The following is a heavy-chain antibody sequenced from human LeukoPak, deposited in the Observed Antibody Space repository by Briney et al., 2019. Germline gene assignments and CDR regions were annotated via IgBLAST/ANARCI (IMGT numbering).Heavy chain of an antibody. CDR1: GGSISSSSYY. V-gene: IGHV4-39*01. D-gene: IGHD6-13*01. J-gene: IGHJ4*02. Sequence: SETLSLTCTVSGGSISSSSYYWGWIRQPPGKGLEWIGSIYYSGSTYYNPSLKSRVTISVDTSKNQFSLKLSSVTAADTAVYYCVRQFPGYSSSSGDYWGQGTLVTVSS. CDR2: IYYSGST. CDR3: VRQFPGYSSSSGDY.